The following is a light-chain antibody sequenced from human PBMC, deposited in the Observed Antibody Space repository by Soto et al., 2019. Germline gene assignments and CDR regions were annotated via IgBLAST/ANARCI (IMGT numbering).Light chain of an antibody. CDR3: QQSYSTPLT. CDR1: QDIGTD. J-gene: IGKJ4*01. Sequence: DIQMTQSPSSLSASAADRATITCRASQDIGTDLGWYQQKPGKAPKLLIYAASSLQSGVPSRFSGSGSGTDFTLTISSLQPEDFATYYCQQSYSTPLTFGGGTKVDIK. V-gene: IGKV1-39*01. CDR2: AAS.